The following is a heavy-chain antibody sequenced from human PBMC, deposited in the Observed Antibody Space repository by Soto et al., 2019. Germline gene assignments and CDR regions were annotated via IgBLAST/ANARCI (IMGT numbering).Heavy chain of an antibody. Sequence: GGSLRLSCAASGFTFSSYGMHWFRQAPGKGLEWVAVISYDGSNKYYADSVKGRFTISRDNSKNTLYLQMNSLRAEDTAVYYCAKIYGSGISIDYWGQGTLVTVSS. CDR2: ISYDGSNK. J-gene: IGHJ4*02. D-gene: IGHD3-10*01. CDR3: AKIYGSGISIDY. V-gene: IGHV3-30*18. CDR1: GFTFSSYG.